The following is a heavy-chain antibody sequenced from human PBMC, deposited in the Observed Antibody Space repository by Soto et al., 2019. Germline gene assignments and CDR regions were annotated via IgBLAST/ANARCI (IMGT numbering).Heavy chain of an antibody. CDR1: GGSISSYY. Sequence: PSETLSLTCTVSGGSISSYYWSWIRQPPGKGLEWIGYIYYSGSTNYNPSLKSRVTISVDTSKNQFSLKLSSVTAADTAVYYCARVLGYCTNGVCSDAFDIWGQGTMVTVSS. D-gene: IGHD2-8*01. V-gene: IGHV4-59*01. J-gene: IGHJ3*02. CDR2: IYYSGST. CDR3: ARVLGYCTNGVCSDAFDI.